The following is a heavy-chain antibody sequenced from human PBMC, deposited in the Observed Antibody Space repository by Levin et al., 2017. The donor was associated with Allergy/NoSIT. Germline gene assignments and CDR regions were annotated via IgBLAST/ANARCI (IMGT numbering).Heavy chain of an antibody. V-gene: IGHV3-30-3*01. CDR3: ARDPGQYSSSWYYFDY. J-gene: IGHJ4*02. D-gene: IGHD6-13*01. Sequence: GGSLRLSCAASGFTFSSYAMHWVRQAPGKGLEWVAVISYDGSNKYYADSVKGRFTISRDNSKNTLYLQMNSLRAEDTAVYYCARDPGQYSSSWYYFDYWGQGTLVTVSS. CDR1: GFTFSSYA. CDR2: ISYDGSNK.